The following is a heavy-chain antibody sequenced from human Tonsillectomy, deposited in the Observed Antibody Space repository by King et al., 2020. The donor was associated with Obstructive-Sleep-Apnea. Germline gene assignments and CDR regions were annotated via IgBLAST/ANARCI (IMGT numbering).Heavy chain of an antibody. V-gene: IGHV4-34*01. J-gene: IGHJ4*02. D-gene: IGHD2-15*01. Sequence: VQLQQWGAGLLKPSETLSLTCAVYGGSFSGYYWSWIRQPPGKGLEWIGEINHSGSTTSNPSLKSVVTISVDTSKNQFSLKLSSLTAADTAVYYCARGRYCSGGSCSVAFDYWGQGTLVTVSS. CDR3: ARGRYCSGGSCSVAFDY. CDR2: INHSGST. CDR1: GGSFSGYY.